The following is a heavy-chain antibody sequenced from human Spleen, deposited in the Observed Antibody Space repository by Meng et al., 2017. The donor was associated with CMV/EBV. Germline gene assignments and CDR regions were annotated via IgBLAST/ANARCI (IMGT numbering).Heavy chain of an antibody. CDR3: ARSYCSTTTCYRGEGEFDF. V-gene: IGHV1-2*02. CDR2: INPYTGGT. D-gene: IGHD2-2*02. CDR1: GYSFSDYY. Sequence: ASVKVSCKTSGYSFSDYYIHWVRQAPGQGLEWMGWINPYTGGTNSAQKFRGRVTMTGDASINTAYMALNRLTIDDTAIYYGARSYCSTTTCYRGEGEFDFWGQGTLVTVSS. J-gene: IGHJ4*02.